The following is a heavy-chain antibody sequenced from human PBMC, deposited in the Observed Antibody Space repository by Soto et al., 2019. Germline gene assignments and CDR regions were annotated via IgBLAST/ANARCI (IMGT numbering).Heavy chain of an antibody. J-gene: IGHJ6*02. CDR3: ARARGFWSGYYTRTYGMDV. V-gene: IGHV4-31*03. CDR1: GGSISCGGYY. D-gene: IGHD3-3*01. CDR2: IYYSGIT. Sequence: PSETLSLTGTVSGGSISCGGYYWSWIRQHPGKGLVWIGYIYYSGITYYNPSLKIRVTISVDTSKNQFSLQLSSVTDADTAVYYCARARGFWSGYYTRTYGMDVWPQGTTVTVSS.